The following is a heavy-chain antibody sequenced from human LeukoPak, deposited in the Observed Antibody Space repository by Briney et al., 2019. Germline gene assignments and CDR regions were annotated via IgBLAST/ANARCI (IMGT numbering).Heavy chain of an antibody. CDR3: ARGPRITIFGVVIISEYYYYGMDV. Sequence: TLSLTCAVYGGSFSGYYWSWIRQPPGKGLEWIGEINHSGSTNYNPSLKSRVTISVDTSKNQFSLKLSSVTAADTAVYYCARGPRITIFGVVIISEYYYYGMDVWGQGTTVTVSS. CDR2: INHSGST. V-gene: IGHV4-34*01. CDR1: GGSFSGYY. D-gene: IGHD3-3*01. J-gene: IGHJ6*02.